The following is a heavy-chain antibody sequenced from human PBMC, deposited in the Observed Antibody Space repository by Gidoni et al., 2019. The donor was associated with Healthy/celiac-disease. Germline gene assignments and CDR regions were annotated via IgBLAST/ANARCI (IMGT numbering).Heavy chain of an antibody. V-gene: IGHV3-30*03. Sequence: VVQPGRSLRLSCAASGFTFSSYGMHWVRQAPGKGLEGVAVISYDGSNKYYADSVKGRFTIARDNSKNTLYLQMNSLRAEDTAVYYCARGLATAMPSLFDYWGQGTLVTVSS. CDR3: ARGLATAMPSLFDY. J-gene: IGHJ4*02. D-gene: IGHD5-18*01. CDR2: ISYDGSNK. CDR1: GFTFSSYG.